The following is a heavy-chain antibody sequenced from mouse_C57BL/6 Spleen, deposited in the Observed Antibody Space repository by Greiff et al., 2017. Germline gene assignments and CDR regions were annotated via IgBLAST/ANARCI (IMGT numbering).Heavy chain of an antibody. J-gene: IGHJ1*03. Sequence: QVQLKESGAELVRPGASVKLSCKASGYTFTDYYINWVKQRPGQGLEWIARIYPGSGNTYYNEKFKGKATLTAEKSSSTAYMQLSSLTSEDSAVYFCAREDDWYFDVWGTGTTVTVSS. CDR1: GYTFTDYY. CDR3: AREDDWYFDV. CDR2: IYPGSGNT. V-gene: IGHV1-76*01.